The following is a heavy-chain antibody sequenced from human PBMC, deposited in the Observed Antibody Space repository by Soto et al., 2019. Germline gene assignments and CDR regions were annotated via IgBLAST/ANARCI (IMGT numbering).Heavy chain of an antibody. Sequence: PGGSLRLSCAASGFTFRDYEMHWVRQAPGKGLQWDSYISSSGTTIYYSESVKGRFTISRDTAKNSLYLQLSGLRADDTAVYYCARRIWDPAVVAVATRGAFDVWGQGTMVSVSS. CDR1: GFTFRDYE. J-gene: IGHJ3*01. CDR2: ISSSGTTI. D-gene: IGHD2-15*01. CDR3: ARRIWDPAVVAVATRGAFDV. V-gene: IGHV3-48*03.